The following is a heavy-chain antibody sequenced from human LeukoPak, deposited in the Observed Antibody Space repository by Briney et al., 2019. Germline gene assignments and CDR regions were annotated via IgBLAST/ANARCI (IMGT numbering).Heavy chain of an antibody. Sequence: GGSLRLSCAASGFTVSSNYMSWVRQAPGKGLEWVSVIYSGGSTYYADSVKGRFTISRDNSKNTLYLQMNSLRAEDTAVYYCAKPLYCSGGSCYSGGIYYWGQGTLVTVSS. CDR2: IYSGGST. V-gene: IGHV3-66*04. D-gene: IGHD2-15*01. CDR3: AKPLYCSGGSCYSGGIYY. CDR1: GFTVSSNY. J-gene: IGHJ4*02.